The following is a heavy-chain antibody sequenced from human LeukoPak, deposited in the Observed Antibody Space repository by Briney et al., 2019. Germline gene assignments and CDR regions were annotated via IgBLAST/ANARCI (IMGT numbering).Heavy chain of an antibody. CDR2: IYTSGST. Sequence: PSETLSLTCTVSGGSISSHYWSWIRQPPGKGLEWIGYIYTSGSTNYNPSLKSRVTISVDTSKNQFSLKLSSVTAADTAVYYCARIVVVGNWFDPWGQGTLVTVSS. V-gene: IGHV4-4*09. CDR3: ARIVVVGNWFDP. J-gene: IGHJ5*02. D-gene: IGHD2-2*01. CDR1: GGSISSHY.